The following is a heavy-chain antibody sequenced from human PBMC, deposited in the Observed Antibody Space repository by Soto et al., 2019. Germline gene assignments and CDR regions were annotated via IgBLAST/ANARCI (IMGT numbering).Heavy chain of an antibody. V-gene: IGHV4-30-4*01. J-gene: IGHJ4*02. CDR1: GGSISSGDHF. CDR2: MYYSGTT. D-gene: IGHD5-18*01. Sequence: PSETLSLTCTVSGGSISSGDHFWSWIRQSPGKGLESIVYMYYSGTTYYNPSPKSRITTSVDTSNNQFSLNLTSVTAADTAVYYCARGRGYGYGIDFWGQGALVTVSS. CDR3: ARGRGYGYGIDF.